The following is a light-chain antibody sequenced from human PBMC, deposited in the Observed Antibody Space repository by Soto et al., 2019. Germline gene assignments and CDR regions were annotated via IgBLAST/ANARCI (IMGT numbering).Light chain of an antibody. CDR3: QQSYSTPWT. V-gene: IGKV1-39*01. Sequence: DSQMTHSPSPLSASVVDRFSMTCGASQSISSYLNWYQQKPGKAPKLLIYAASSLQSGVPSRFSGSGSGTDFTLTISSLQPEDFATYYCQQSYSTPWTFGQGTKVDI. J-gene: IGKJ1*01. CDR2: AAS. CDR1: QSISSY.